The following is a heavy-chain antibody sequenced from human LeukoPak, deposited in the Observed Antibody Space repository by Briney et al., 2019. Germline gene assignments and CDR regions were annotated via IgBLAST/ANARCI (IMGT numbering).Heavy chain of an antibody. CDR1: GFPFSSYW. J-gene: IGHJ6*02. CDR2: INSDGSAT. CDR3: ASDSPYYDMDV. V-gene: IGHV3-74*01. Sequence: GGSLRLSCAASGFPFSSYWMHWVRHVPGKGLLWVSRINSDGSATIYADSVRGRFTISRDNAKNTLYLQMSGLRVEDTAVYHCASDSPYYDMDVWGQGTTVTVSS.